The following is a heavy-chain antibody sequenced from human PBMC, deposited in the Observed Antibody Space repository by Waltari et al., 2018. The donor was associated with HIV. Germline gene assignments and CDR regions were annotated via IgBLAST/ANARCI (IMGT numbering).Heavy chain of an antibody. CDR3: ASDDREYCNDSSCWSFDP. CDR1: GGSISTSSYY. Sequence: QVHLQESGPGLVKPSETLSLTCTVSGGSISTSSYYWGWIRRPPGKGLEWIGSIYDSATSYYNPSHKSRVTMSLDTSRNQFSLKLNSVTAADTAVYYCASDDREYCNDSSCWSFDPWGPGTLVTVSS. D-gene: IGHD3-22*01. J-gene: IGHJ5*02. CDR2: IYDSATS. V-gene: IGHV4-39*01.